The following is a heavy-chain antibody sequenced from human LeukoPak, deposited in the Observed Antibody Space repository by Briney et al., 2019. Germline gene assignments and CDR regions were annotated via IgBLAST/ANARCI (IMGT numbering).Heavy chain of an antibody. J-gene: IGHJ4*02. D-gene: IGHD6-19*01. CDR1: GFSFSKSS. Sequence: PGGSLRLSCAASGFSFSKSSMLWFRQAPGKGLEWVSSISIGSSPYTYYADSLKGRFTISRDNAKNSVCLQMNSLRAEDTAVYYCARDIRDSSGWTSFDYWGQGTLVTVSS. CDR3: ARDIRDSSGWTSFDY. V-gene: IGHV3-21*06. CDR2: ISIGSSPYT.